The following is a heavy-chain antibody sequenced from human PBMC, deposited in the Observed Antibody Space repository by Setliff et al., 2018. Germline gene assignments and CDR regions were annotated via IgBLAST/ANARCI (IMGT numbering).Heavy chain of an antibody. CDR2: INPKSGVT. V-gene: IGHV1-2*02. CDR3: ARGRAGHSGH. CDR1: GYTFTGYF. Sequence: ASVKVSCKTSGYTFTGYFIHWVRQAPRQGLEWLGWINPKSGVTSYAQSFQGRIAMTRDTSINTVYMELNSLTSDDTAVYYCARGRAGHSGHWGQGTLVTVSS. D-gene: IGHD6-19*01. J-gene: IGHJ4*02.